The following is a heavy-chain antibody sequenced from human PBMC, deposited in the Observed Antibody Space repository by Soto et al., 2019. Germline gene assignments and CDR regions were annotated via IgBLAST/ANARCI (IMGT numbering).Heavy chain of an antibody. J-gene: IGHJ6*02. CDR3: ARGGLQHALDV. D-gene: IGHD6-13*01. CDR1: EFTFSNYA. Sequence: GGSLRLSCVASEFTFSNYAMSWVRQAPGKGLVWVSGISNSGSNTYHADSVKGRFTISRDNAENTLYLQMNSLRAEDTAVYYCARGGLQHALDVWGQGSTVTVSS. CDR2: ISNSGSNT. V-gene: IGHV3-23*01.